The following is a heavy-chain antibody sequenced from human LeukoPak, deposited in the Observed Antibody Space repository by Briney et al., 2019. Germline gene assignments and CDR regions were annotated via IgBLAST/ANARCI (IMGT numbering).Heavy chain of an antibody. CDR1: GYSISTGYY. J-gene: IGHJ4*02. CDR2: FYHGGST. V-gene: IGHV4-38-2*02. CDR3: ARFRGRSAYYLDY. Sequence: SETLSLTCTVSGYSISTGYYWDWIRQPPGKGLEWIGTFYHGGSTYYNPSLKSRVTISVDTSKNQFSLNLTSVTAADTAVYYCARFRGRSAYYLDYWGQGTLVTVSS. D-gene: IGHD2-15*01.